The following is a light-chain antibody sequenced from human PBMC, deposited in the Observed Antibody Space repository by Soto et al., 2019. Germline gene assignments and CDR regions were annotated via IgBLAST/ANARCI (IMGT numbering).Light chain of an antibody. J-gene: IGKJ2*02. CDR2: AAS. CDR3: QQSYSTPGGT. CDR1: QSISSY. V-gene: IGKV1-39*01. Sequence: DIQMTQSPSSLSASVGDRVTNTCRASQSISSYLNWYQQKPGKAPKLLIYAASSLQSGVPSRFSGSGSGTDFTLTISSLQPEDFATYYCQQSYSTPGGTFGQGTKLEIK.